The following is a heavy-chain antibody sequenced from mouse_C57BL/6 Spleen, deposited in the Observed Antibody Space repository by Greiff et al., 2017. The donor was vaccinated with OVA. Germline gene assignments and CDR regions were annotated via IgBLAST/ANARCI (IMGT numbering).Heavy chain of an antibody. CDR2: INPNNGGT. V-gene: IGHV1-22*01. Sequence: DQLQQSGPELVKPGASVKMSCKASGYTFTDYNMHWVKQSHGKSLEWIGYINPNNGGTSYNQKFKGKATLTVNKSSSTAYMELRSLTSEDSAVYYCANDYDGVPDYWGQGTTLTVSS. J-gene: IGHJ2*01. CDR1: GYTFTDYN. CDR3: ANDYDGVPDY. D-gene: IGHD2-4*01.